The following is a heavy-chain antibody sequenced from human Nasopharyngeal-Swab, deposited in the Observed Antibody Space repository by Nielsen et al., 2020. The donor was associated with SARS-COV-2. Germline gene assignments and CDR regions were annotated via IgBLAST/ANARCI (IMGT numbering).Heavy chain of an antibody. CDR1: GFTFSTYA. CDR3: ASTGQRDWLDP. J-gene: IGHJ5*02. D-gene: IGHD5-24*01. Sequence: GESLKISCAASGFTFSTYAMHWVRQAPGKGLEWVAFISYDGSNKYYADSVKGRFTISRDNSKNTLYLQMNSLRAEDTAVYYCASTGQRDWLDPWGQGILVTVSS. CDR2: ISYDGSNK. V-gene: IGHV3-30-3*01.